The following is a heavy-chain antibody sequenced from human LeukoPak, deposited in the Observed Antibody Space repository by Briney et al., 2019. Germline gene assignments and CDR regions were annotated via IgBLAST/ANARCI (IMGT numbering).Heavy chain of an antibody. J-gene: IGHJ5*02. Sequence: ASVKVSCTASGYTFTGYYMHGVRQAPGQGLEWMGWINPNSGGTNYAQKFQGRATMTRGTSISTAYMELSRLRSDDTAVYCCARDTAPGYFSGGSCYNWFDPWGQGTLVTVSS. CDR3: ARDTAPGYFSGGSCYNWFDP. V-gene: IGHV1-2*02. CDR2: INPNSGGT. D-gene: IGHD2-15*01. CDR1: GYTFTGYY.